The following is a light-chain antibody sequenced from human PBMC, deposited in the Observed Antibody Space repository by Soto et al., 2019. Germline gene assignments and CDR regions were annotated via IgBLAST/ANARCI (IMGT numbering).Light chain of an antibody. CDR2: GTS. Sequence: EIVLTQSPGTLPLSPGERATLSCRASQNVGSRYLAWYQQKPGQAPRLLIYGTSXXXTXIPDRFSGSGSGTDFSLTISSLEPGDFAVYYCQQRSNWPPITFGQGTRLEIK. CDR1: QNVGSRY. CDR3: QQRSNWPPIT. V-gene: IGKV3D-20*02. J-gene: IGKJ5*01.